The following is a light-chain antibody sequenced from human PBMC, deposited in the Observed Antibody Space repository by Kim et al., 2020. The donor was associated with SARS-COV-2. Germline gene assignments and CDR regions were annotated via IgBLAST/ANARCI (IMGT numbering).Light chain of an antibody. V-gene: IGLV1-47*01. CDR3: AAWDDTLHAWV. CDR1: SPNTGSHF. J-gene: IGLJ3*02. Sequence: GRRLFTPCAESSPNTGSHFVAWRQQPPGTAPKLVIHANSQRPSGVPDRFSGSKSGTSASLAISGLRSEDEGDYYCAAWDDTLHAWVFGGGTQLTVL. CDR2: ANS.